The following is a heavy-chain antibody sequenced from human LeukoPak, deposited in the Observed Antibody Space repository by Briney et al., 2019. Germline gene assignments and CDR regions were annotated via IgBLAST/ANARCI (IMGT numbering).Heavy chain of an antibody. CDR3: ARGPTSDLRTGFFFGYFDD. V-gene: IGHV1-69*06. CDR2: VIPMFDTT. CDR1: GGTFSNEA. D-gene: IGHD3/OR15-3a*01. J-gene: IGHJ4*02. Sequence: PVKVSCKASGGTFSNEAISWVRLAPGQGLEWMGRVIPMFDTTNYAPKFQGRVTITADKSTNTAYMDLSRLTSEDTAVYYCARGPTSDLRTGFFFGYFDDWGQGTLVTVSS.